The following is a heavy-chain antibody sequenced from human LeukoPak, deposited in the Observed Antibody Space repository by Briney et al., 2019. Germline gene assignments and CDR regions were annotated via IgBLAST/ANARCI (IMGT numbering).Heavy chain of an antibody. J-gene: IGHJ6*02. D-gene: IGHD3-3*01. CDR1: GYTFTGYY. V-gene: IGHV1-2*02. CDR2: INPNSGGT. Sequence: ASVKVSCKASGYTFTGYYMHWVRQAPGQGLEWMGWINPNSGGTNYAQKFQGRVTMTRDTSIGTAYMELSRLRSDDTAVCYCARFPRSLEWLYYGMDVWGQGTTVTVSS. CDR3: ARFPRSLEWLYYGMDV.